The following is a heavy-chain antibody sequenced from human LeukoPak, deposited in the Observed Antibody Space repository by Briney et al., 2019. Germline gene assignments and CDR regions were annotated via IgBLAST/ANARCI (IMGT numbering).Heavy chain of an antibody. CDR1: GFNSRSYG. J-gene: IGHJ4*02. V-gene: IGHV3-30*02. CDR3: AKDNGRELPIAITFDS. CDR2: IRYDGRKD. Sequence: GGSLRLSCAASGFNSRSYGMHWVRQAPGKGLEWVAFIRYDGRKDYHADSVKGRFTISRDNSKNTLYLQMNSLRAEDTAVYFFAKDNGRELPIAITFDSWGQGTLVTVSS. D-gene: IGHD1-26*01.